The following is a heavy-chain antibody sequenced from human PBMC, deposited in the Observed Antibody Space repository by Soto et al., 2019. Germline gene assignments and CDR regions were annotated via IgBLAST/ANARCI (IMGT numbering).Heavy chain of an antibody. CDR2: IYPGDSDT. CDR1: GYSFTSYW. Sequence: GESLKISCKGSGYSFTSYWIGWVRQMPGKGLEWMGIIYPGDSDTRYSPSFQGQVTISADKSISTAYLQWSSLKASDTAMYYCARHYCSSTSCSIFDYWGQGTLVTVSS. CDR3: ARHYCSSTSCSIFDY. J-gene: IGHJ4*02. D-gene: IGHD2-2*01. V-gene: IGHV5-51*01.